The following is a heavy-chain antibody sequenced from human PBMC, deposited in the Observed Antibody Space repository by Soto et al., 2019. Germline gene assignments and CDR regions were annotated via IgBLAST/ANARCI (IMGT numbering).Heavy chain of an antibody. Sequence: GGSLRLSCAASGFTFSSYWMHWVRQAPGKGLVWVSRINSDGSSTSYADSVKGRFTISRDNAKNTLYLQMNSLRAEDTAVYYCARDGGYSSSLRSGELYDSWGQGTLVTVSS. J-gene: IGHJ4*02. CDR1: GFTFSSYW. D-gene: IGHD6-6*01. V-gene: IGHV3-74*01. CDR2: INSDGSST. CDR3: ARDGGYSSSLRSGELYDS.